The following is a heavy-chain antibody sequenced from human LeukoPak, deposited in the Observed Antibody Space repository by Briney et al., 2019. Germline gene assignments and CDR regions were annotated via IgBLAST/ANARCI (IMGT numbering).Heavy chain of an antibody. J-gene: IGHJ6*03. CDR2: IIPIFGTA. V-gene: IGHV1-69*01. D-gene: IGHD3-3*01. CDR1: GGTFSSYA. CDR3: ARSPYYDFWSGYLYYYMDV. Sequence: SVKVSCKASGGTFSSYAISWVRQAPGQGLEWMGGIIPIFGTANYAQKFQGRVTITADESTSTAYMELSSLRSEDTAVYYRARSPYYDFWSGYLYYYMDVWGKGTTVTVSS.